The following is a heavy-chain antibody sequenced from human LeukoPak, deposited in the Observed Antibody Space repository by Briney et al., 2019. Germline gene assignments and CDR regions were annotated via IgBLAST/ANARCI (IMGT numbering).Heavy chain of an antibody. J-gene: IGHJ3*02. D-gene: IGHD3-22*01. CDR2: IYSGGST. Sequence: GGSLRLSCAASGFTVSSNYMSWVRQAPGKGLEWVSVIYSGGSTYYADSVKGRFTISRDNSKNTLYLQMNSLRAEDTAVYYCARDRVVVVITGAFDIWGQGTMVTVSS. V-gene: IGHV3-66*01. CDR1: GFTVSSNY. CDR3: ARDRVVVVITGAFDI.